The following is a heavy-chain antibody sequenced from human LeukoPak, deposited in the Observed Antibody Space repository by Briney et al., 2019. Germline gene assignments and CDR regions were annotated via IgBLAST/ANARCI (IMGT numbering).Heavy chain of an antibody. J-gene: IGHJ6*02. Sequence: GGSLRLSCAASGFTFSGYAMHGVGEAPGKGVGWVAVISYDGSNKYYSDSVKGPFTISRDNSTNTLYLQMNSLRAEDTAVYYCARSYDYGYGIDVWGQGTPVTVSS. V-gene: IGHV3-30-3*01. CDR2: ISYDGSNK. D-gene: IGHD3-16*01. CDR3: ARSYDYGYGIDV. CDR1: GFTFSGYA.